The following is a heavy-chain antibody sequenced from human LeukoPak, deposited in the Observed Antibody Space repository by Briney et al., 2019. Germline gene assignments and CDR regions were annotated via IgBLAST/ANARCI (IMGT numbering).Heavy chain of an antibody. V-gene: IGHV3-33*01. CDR1: GFTFSSYG. Sequence: GGSLRLSCAASGFTFSSYGMHWVRQAPGKGLGRVAVIWYDGSNKYYADSVKGRFTISRDNSKNTLYLQMNSLRAEDTAVYYCARDGTGYCSSTSCYSYGMDVWGQGTTVTVSS. D-gene: IGHD2-2*01. CDR2: IWYDGSNK. CDR3: ARDGTGYCSSTSCYSYGMDV. J-gene: IGHJ6*02.